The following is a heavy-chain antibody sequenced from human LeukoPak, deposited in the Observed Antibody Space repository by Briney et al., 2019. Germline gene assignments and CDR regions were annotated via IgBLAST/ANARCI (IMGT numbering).Heavy chain of an antibody. Sequence: GSLRLSCAASGFTFSSYAMSWVRQAPGKGLEWVSAISGSGGSTYYADSVKGRFTISRDNAKNSLYLQMNSLRAEDTAVYYCARGPSGGNGFSYWGQGTLVTVSS. J-gene: IGHJ4*02. V-gene: IGHV3-23*01. CDR3: ARGPSGGNGFSY. D-gene: IGHD2-15*01. CDR2: ISGSGGST. CDR1: GFTFSSYA.